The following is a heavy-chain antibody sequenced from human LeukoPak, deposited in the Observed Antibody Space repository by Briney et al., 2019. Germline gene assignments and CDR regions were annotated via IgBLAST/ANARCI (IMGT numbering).Heavy chain of an antibody. V-gene: IGHV3-43D*03. D-gene: IGHD6-13*01. Sequence: GGSLRLSCAASGFTFDDYAMHWVRHAPGKGLEWVSLISWDGGSTYYADSVKGRFTISRDNSKNSLYLQMNSLRAEDTAVYYCARDAAAAGTFGFFDWGQGTLVTVSS. CDR2: ISWDGGST. CDR1: GFTFDDYA. CDR3: ARDAAAAGTFGFFD. J-gene: IGHJ4*02.